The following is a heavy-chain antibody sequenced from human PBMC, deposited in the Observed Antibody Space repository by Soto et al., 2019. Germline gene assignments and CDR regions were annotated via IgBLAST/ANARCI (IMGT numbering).Heavy chain of an antibody. CDR2: IYYSGST. CDR1: GGSISSGGYY. D-gene: IGHD3-10*02. Sequence: PSETLSLTCTVSGGSISSGGYYWSWIRQHPGKGLEWIGYIYYSGSTYYNPSLKSRVTISVDTSKNQFSLKLSSVTAADTAVYYCARGRHLHVGYFDYWGQGTLVTVSS. J-gene: IGHJ4*02. V-gene: IGHV4-31*03. CDR3: ARGRHLHVGYFDY.